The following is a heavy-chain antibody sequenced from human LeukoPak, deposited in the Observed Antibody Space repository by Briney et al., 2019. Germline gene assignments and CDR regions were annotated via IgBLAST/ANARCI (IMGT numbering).Heavy chain of an antibody. Sequence: GGSLRLSCAASGFTFSSYSMNWVRQAPGKGLEWVSAISGSGGSTYYADSVKGRFTISRDNSKNTLYLQMNSLRAEDTAVYYCAKPPRYDYSNYGARGMDVWGQGTTVIVSS. CDR1: GFTFSSYS. CDR3: AKPPRYDYSNYGARGMDV. V-gene: IGHV3-23*01. CDR2: ISGSGGST. J-gene: IGHJ6*02. D-gene: IGHD4-11*01.